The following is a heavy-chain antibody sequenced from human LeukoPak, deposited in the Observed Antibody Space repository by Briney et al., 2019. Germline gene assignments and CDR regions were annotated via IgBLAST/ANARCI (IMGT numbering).Heavy chain of an antibody. D-gene: IGHD3-22*01. V-gene: IGHV4-38-2*02. J-gene: IGHJ4*02. CDR3: ARDTAKYYYDSSGLDY. Sequence: SETLSLTCTVSGYSISSGYYWGWIRQPPGKGLEWIGSIYHSGSTYYNPSLKSRVTISVDTSKNQFSLKLSSVTAADTAVYYCARDTAKYYYDSSGLDYWGQGALVTVSS. CDR2: IYHSGST. CDR1: GYSISSGYY.